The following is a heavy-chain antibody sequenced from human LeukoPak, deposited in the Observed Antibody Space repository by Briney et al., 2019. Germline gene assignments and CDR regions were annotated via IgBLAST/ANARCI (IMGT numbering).Heavy chain of an antibody. D-gene: IGHD2-2*01. V-gene: IGHV3-30*02. CDR1: GFTFSSYG. J-gene: IGHJ3*02. CDR2: IRYDGSNK. Sequence: PGGSLRLSCAASGFTFSSYGMHWVRQAPGKGLEWVAFIRYDGSNKYYADSVKGRFTISRDNSKNTLYLQMNSLRAEDTAVYYCAPDIVVVPAAADAFDIWGRGTMVTVSS. CDR3: APDIVVVPAAADAFDI.